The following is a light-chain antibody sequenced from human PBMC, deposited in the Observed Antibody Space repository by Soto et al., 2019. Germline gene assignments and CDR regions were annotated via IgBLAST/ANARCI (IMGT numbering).Light chain of an antibody. CDR3: QQYGTSPWT. CDR1: QSVNSDY. CDR2: IAS. V-gene: IGKV3-20*01. Sequence: EIVLTQSPGTLSLFPGERATLSCRATQSVNSDYLAWYQQRPGQAPRLLIYIASRRATGIPDRFGGSGSGTDFTLTINRLEPEDFAVYYCQQYGTSPWTVGQGTKVEIK. J-gene: IGKJ1*01.